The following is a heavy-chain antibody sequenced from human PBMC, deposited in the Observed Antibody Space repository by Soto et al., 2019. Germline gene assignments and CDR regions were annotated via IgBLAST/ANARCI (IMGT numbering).Heavy chain of an antibody. D-gene: IGHD1-20*01. CDR3: ARPFYNLNYVDY. J-gene: IGHJ4*02. Sequence: GESLKISCKSSGYSFTSYWIGWVRQMPGKGLEWMGIIYPGDSDTRVSPSLQGQVTISADKSISTAYLQWSSLKASDTAIYYCARPFYNLNYVDYWGQGTLVTVSS. V-gene: IGHV5-51*01. CDR2: IYPGDSDT. CDR1: GYSFTSYW.